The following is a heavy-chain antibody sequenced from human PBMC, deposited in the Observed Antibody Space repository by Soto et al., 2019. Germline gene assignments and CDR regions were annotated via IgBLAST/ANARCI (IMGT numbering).Heavy chain of an antibody. Sequence: SETLSLTCAVYGGSFSGYYWSWIRQPPGKGLEWIGEINHSGSTNYNPSLKNRVTISVDTSKNQFSLKLSSVNAADTAVYYCARGMAGSSSLIAAAGTSPGMDVWGQGTTVTVSS. CDR3: ARGMAGSSSLIAAAGTSPGMDV. J-gene: IGHJ6*02. D-gene: IGHD6-13*01. V-gene: IGHV4-34*01. CDR1: GGSFSGYY. CDR2: INHSGST.